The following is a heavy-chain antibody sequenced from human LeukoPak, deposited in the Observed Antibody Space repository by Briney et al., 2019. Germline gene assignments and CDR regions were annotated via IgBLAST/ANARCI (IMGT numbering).Heavy chain of an antibody. CDR1: GGSFSGYY. CDR3: ARASRKGWFDP. V-gene: IGHV4-34*01. J-gene: IGHJ5*02. CDR2: INHSGST. Sequence: PSETLSLTCAVYGGSFSGYYWGWIRQPPGKGLEWIGEINHSGSTNYNPSLKSRVTISVDTSKNQFSLKLSSVTAADTAVYYCARASRKGWFDPWGQGTLVTVSS.